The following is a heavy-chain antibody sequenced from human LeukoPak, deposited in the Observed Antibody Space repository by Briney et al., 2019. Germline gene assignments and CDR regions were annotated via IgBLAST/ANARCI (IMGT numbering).Heavy chain of an antibody. J-gene: IGHJ6*02. D-gene: IGHD3-3*01. CDR3: ARDHYDFNYYYGMDV. CDR1: GYTFTSYG. CDR2: ISAYNGNT. V-gene: IGHV1-18*01. Sequence: ASVKVSCKASGYTFTSYGISWVRQAPGQGLEWMGWISAYNGNTNYAQELQGRITMTTDTSTSTAYMELRSLRSDDTAVYYCARDHYDFNYYYGMDVWGQGTTVTVSS.